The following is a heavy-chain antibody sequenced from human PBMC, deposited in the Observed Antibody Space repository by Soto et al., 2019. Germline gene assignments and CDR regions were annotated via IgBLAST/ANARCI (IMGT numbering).Heavy chain of an antibody. D-gene: IGHD1-1*01. CDR2: ISYDGSNK. CDR3: EKGNWNSYYYYYGMDV. Sequence: QVQLVESGGGVVQPGRSLRLSCAASGFTFSSYGMHWVRQAPGKGLEWVAVISYDGSNKYYADSVKGRFTISRDNSKKPLYLQMNSLRAEDTGVYYCEKGNWNSYYYYYGMDVWGQGTTVTVSS. CDR1: GFTFSSYG. J-gene: IGHJ6*02. V-gene: IGHV3-30*18.